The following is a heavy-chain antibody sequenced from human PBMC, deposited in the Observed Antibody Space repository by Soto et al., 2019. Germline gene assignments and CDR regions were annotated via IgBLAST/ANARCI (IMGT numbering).Heavy chain of an antibody. CDR2: IYYSGST. Sequence: SETLSLTCTVSGGSISSYYWSWIRQPPGKGLEWIGYIYYSGSTNYNPSLKSRVTISVDTSKNQFSLKLSSVTAADTAVYFCARGYCSSTSCYIWHNWFDPWGQGTLVTVSS. D-gene: IGHD2-2*02. V-gene: IGHV4-59*01. J-gene: IGHJ5*02. CDR3: ARGYCSSTSCYIWHNWFDP. CDR1: GGSISSYY.